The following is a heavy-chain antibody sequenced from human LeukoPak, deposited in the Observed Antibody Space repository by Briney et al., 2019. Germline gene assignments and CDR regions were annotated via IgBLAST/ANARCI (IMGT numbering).Heavy chain of an antibody. CDR3: ARDAGNSGYGCDL. V-gene: IGHV3-48*01. J-gene: IGHJ5*02. CDR1: GFIFSQYS. D-gene: IGHD5-12*01. CDR2: IRSSSET. Sequence: GGSLRLSCEASGFIFSQYSMNWVRQAPGKGLEWVSHIRSSSETFYADSVKGRFTISRDNARNSLYLLMNNLRGEDTAIYYCARDAGNSGYGCDLWGQGTLVTVSS.